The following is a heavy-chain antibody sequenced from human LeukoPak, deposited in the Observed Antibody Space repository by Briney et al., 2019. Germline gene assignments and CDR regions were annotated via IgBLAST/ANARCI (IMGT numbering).Heavy chain of an antibody. J-gene: IGHJ4*02. Sequence: GGSLRLSCAASGFTFSDYEINWVRQAPGKGLEWVSYISSRDRTTYYADSVTGRFTMSRDNAKNSLYLQMNSLRAEDTAVYYCARTSWNDVPYLDYWGQGTLVTVSS. CDR2: ISSRDRTT. V-gene: IGHV3-48*03. D-gene: IGHD1-1*01. CDR3: ARTSWNDVPYLDY. CDR1: GFTFSDYE.